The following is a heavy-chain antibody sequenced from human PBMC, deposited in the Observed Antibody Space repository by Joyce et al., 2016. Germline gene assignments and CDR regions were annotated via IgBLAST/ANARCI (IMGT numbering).Heavy chain of an antibody. CDR1: GIIFSNKE. CDR2: ISSDDSRI. D-gene: IGHD2-2*01. CDR3: TTPSCAN. J-gene: IGHJ4*02. V-gene: IGHV3-48*03. Sequence: EVQLVEYGGGLVQPGGSLRLSCAASGIIFSNKEMNWVRQAPGKGVEWISSISSDDSRIHYADSVRGRFTISRYNARNSLFLEMNSLRVEDTAMYYCTTPSCANWGQGSLVTVSS.